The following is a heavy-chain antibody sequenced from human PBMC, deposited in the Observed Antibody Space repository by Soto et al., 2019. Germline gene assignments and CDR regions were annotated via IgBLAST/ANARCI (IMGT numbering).Heavy chain of an antibody. CDR2: IIPIFGTP. V-gene: IGHV1-69*01. CDR1: GGSFSDYA. CDR3: ARDRAPRWWSYLDL. J-gene: IGHJ4*02. D-gene: IGHD2-15*01. Sequence: QVQLVQSGAEVKKPGSSMKISCKAFGGSFSDYAISWVRQAPGQGLEWMGGIIPIFGTPNYAQKFQDRVTFTAHESTNTAYMELSRLTSEDTALYYCARDRAPRWWSYLDLWCQGTQVTVSS.